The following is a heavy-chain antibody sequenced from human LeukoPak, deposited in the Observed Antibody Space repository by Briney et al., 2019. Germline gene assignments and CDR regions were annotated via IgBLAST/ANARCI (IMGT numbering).Heavy chain of an antibody. Sequence: GASVKVSCKASGYTFTSYDINWVRQATGQGLEWMGWMNPNSGNTGYAQKFQGRVTMTRNTSISTAYMELSSLRSEDTAVYYCARGFKAGGFWSYYYYYMDVWGKGTTVTVSS. D-gene: IGHD3-3*01. J-gene: IGHJ6*03. V-gene: IGHV1-8*01. CDR1: GYTFTSYD. CDR3: ARGFKAGGFWSYYYYYMDV. CDR2: MNPNSGNT.